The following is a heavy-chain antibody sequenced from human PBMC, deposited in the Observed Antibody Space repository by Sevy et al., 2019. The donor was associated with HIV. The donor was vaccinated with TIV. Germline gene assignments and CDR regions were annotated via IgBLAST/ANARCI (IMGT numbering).Heavy chain of an antibody. CDR3: ARATGTVTLDAFDV. CDR2: IIGPYNSV. CDR1: GFTFSVYA. J-gene: IGHJ3*01. Sequence: GGSLRLSCAASGFTFSVYAMNWVRQAPGKGLEWVSSIIGPYNSVNYGSSLQGRFTISRDNAKNSPLLKMNSLKAEDTAVYYCARATGTVTLDAFDVWGQGTLVTVSS. V-gene: IGHV3-21*01. D-gene: IGHD1-1*01.